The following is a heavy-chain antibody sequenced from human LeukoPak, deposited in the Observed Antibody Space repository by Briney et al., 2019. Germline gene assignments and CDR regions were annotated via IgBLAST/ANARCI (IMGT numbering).Heavy chain of an antibody. J-gene: IGHJ6*03. Sequence: GGSLRLSCAASGFTFSSYGMHWVRQAPGKGLEWVAVIWYDGSNKYYADSVKGRFTISRDNSKNTLYLQMNSLRAEDTAVYYCAKVGATSCYYYYMDVWGKGTTVTVSS. V-gene: IGHV3-33*06. CDR3: AKVGATSCYYYYMDV. D-gene: IGHD1-26*01. CDR2: IWYDGSNK. CDR1: GFTFSSYG.